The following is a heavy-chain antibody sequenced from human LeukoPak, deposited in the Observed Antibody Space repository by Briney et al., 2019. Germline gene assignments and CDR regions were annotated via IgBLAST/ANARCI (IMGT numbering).Heavy chain of an antibody. CDR1: GYTFTSYA. Sequence: ASVKVSCKASGYTFTSYAMNWVRQAPGQGLEWMGWINTNTGNPTYAQGFTGRFVFSLDTSVSTAYLQISSLKAEDTAVYYCARSDLWFGVHYYYCYYMDVWGKGTTVTVSS. J-gene: IGHJ6*03. V-gene: IGHV7-4-1*02. CDR3: ARSDLWFGVHYYYCYYMDV. D-gene: IGHD3-10*01. CDR2: INTNTGNP.